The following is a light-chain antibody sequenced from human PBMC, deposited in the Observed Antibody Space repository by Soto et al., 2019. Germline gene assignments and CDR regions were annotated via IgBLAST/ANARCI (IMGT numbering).Light chain of an antibody. CDR3: QQSYSTPRT. J-gene: IGKJ1*01. CDR1: QIISSS. CDR2: GAS. Sequence: DIQMTQSPSSLSASVVDRVTITFLASQIISSSLNWYHHKPGKAPKLLIYGASKLEIGVPSRFSGSGSGTDFTLTISSLQPEDFATYYCQQSYSTPRTFGQGTKVDIK. V-gene: IGKV1-39*01.